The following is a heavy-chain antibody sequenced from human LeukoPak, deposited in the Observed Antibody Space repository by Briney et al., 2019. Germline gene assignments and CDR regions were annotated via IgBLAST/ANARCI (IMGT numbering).Heavy chain of an antibody. V-gene: IGHV4-59*01. Sequence: SETLSLTCTVSGGSISSYYWSWIRQPPGKGLEWIGYIYYSGSTNYNPSLKSRVTISVDTSKNQFSLKLSSVTAADTAVYYCARDSIVVVPAATRGEYYYYYYMDVWGKGTTVTVSS. CDR1: GGSISSYY. J-gene: IGHJ6*03. CDR3: ARDSIVVVPAATRGEYYYYYYMDV. D-gene: IGHD2-2*01. CDR2: IYYSGST.